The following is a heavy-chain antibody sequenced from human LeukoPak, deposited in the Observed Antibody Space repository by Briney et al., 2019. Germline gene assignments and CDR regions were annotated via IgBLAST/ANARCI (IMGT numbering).Heavy chain of an antibody. V-gene: IGHV1-3*01. CDR1: GYTFTSYA. CDR2: INAGNGNT. CDR3: ARVGGSGSYYYLDHFDY. Sequence: GASVKVSCKASGYTFTSYAMHWVRQAPGQRLEWMGWINAGNGNTKYSQKFQGRVTITRDTSASTAYMELSSLRSEDTAVYYCARVGGSGSYYYLDHFDYWGQGTLVTVSS. D-gene: IGHD3-10*01. J-gene: IGHJ4*02.